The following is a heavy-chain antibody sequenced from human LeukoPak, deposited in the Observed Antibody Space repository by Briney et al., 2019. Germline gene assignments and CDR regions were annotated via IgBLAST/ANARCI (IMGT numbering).Heavy chain of an antibody. J-gene: IGHJ4*02. CDR2: IRSDGRDT. V-gene: IGHV3-74*01. Sequence: AGGSLRLSCAASGFTFTDHWMHWVRQAPGKGLVWVSRIRSDGRDTNYAGSVKGRFTISRDNAKNTLYLQMNSLGAEDTAVYYCGRDAVLGSGSIDCWGQGVLVTVSS. CDR1: GFTFTDHW. CDR3: GRDAVLGSGSIDC. D-gene: IGHD3-10*01.